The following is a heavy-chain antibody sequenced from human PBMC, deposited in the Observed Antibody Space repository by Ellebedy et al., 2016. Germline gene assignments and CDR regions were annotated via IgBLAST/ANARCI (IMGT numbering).Heavy chain of an antibody. J-gene: IGHJ4*02. D-gene: IGHD3-16*02. V-gene: IGHV1-46*01. CDR2: INPSGGST. CDR1: GYIFTGYY. Sequence: ASVKVSCKASGYIFTGYYMHWVRQAPGQGLEWMGIINPSGGSTSYAQKFQGRVTMTRDTSTSTVYMELSSLRSEDTAVYYCAREPALRYYFDYWGQGTLVTVSS. CDR3: AREPALRYYFDY.